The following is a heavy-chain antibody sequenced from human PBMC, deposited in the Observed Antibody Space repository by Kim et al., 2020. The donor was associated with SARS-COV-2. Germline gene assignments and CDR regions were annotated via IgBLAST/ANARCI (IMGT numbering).Heavy chain of an antibody. CDR3: AKGVVSANYYYYYGMDV. Sequence: GGSLRLSCAASGFTFDDYAMHWVRQAPGKGLEWVSLISGDGGSTYYADSVKGRFTISRDNSKNSLYLQMNSLRTEDTALYYCAKGVVSANYYYYYGMDVWGQGTTVTVSS. V-gene: IGHV3-43*02. CDR2: ISGDGGST. D-gene: IGHD2-2*01. J-gene: IGHJ6*02. CDR1: GFTFDDYA.